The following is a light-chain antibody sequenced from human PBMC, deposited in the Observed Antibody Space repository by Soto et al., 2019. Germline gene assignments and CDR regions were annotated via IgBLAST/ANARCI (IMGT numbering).Light chain of an antibody. CDR1: QSVSSIY. J-gene: IGKJ1*01. CDR2: GAS. CDR3: QQYGGSWT. Sequence: EIVLTQSPGTLSLSPGERATLSCRASQSVSSIYLAWYQQKPGQAPRLVIYGASNRATGVPDRFSGSGSGTVFSLTISRLEPEDFAVYYCQQYGGSWTFGQGTMVEIK. V-gene: IGKV3-20*01.